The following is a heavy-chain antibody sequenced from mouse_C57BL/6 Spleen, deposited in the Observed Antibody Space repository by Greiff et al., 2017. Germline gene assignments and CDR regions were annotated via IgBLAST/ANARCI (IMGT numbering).Heavy chain of an antibody. CDR1: GYTFTSYW. CDR3: ARSGVAYYFDY. J-gene: IGHJ2*01. CDR2: IDPNSGGT. V-gene: IGHV1-72*01. Sequence: QVQLKQPGAELVKPGASVKLSCKASGYTFTSYWMHWVKQRPGRGLEWIGRIDPNSGGTKYNEKFKSKATLTVDKPSSTAYMQLSSLTSEDSAVYYCARSGVAYYFDYWGQGTTLTVSS.